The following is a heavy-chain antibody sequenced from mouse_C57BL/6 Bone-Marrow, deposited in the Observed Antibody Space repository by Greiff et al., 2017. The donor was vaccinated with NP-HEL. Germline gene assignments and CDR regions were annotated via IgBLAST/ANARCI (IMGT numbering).Heavy chain of an antibody. V-gene: IGHV5-4*03. CDR2: ISDGGSYT. J-gene: IGHJ4*01. D-gene: IGHD2-4*01. Sequence: EVKVVESGGGLVKPGGSLKLSCAASGFTFSSYAMSWVRQTPEKRLEWVATISDGGSYTYYPDNVKGRFTISRDNAKNNLYLQMSHLKSEDTAMYYCARAPFYYDYDPYAMDYWGQGTSVTVSS. CDR1: GFTFSSYA. CDR3: ARAPFYYDYDPYAMDY.